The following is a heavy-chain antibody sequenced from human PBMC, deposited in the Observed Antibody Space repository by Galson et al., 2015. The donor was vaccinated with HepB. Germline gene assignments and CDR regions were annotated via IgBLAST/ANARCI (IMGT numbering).Heavy chain of an antibody. J-gene: IGHJ5*02. V-gene: IGHV1-8*01. CDR3: ARGAAGTSGPLNWFDP. D-gene: IGHD6-13*01. CDR1: GYTFTSYD. Sequence: SVKVSCKASGYTFTSYDINWVRQATGQGLEWMGWMNPNSGNTGYAQKFQGRVTMTRNTSISTAYMELSSLRSEDTAVYYCARGAAGTSGPLNWFDPWGQGTLVTVSS. CDR2: MNPNSGNT.